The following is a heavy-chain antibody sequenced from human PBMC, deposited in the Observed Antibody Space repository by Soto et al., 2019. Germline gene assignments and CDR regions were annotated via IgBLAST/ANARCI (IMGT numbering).Heavy chain of an antibody. CDR2: INHSGST. J-gene: IGHJ6*02. Sequence: PSATLSLTCAVYGGSFSGYYWSWIRQPPGKGLEWIGEINHSGSTNYNPSLKSRVTISVDTSKNQFSLKLSSVTAADTAVYYCARVSGIYYYGMDVWGQGTTVT. D-gene: IGHD3-10*01. V-gene: IGHV4-34*01. CDR1: GGSFSGYY. CDR3: ARVSGIYYYGMDV.